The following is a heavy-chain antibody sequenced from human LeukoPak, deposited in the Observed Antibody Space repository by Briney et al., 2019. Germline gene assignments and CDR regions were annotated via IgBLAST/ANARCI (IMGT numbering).Heavy chain of an antibody. CDR1: GFTFSSYW. CDR2: INSDGSST. D-gene: IGHD3-22*01. V-gene: IGHV3-74*01. CDR3: ARDKHHYYDSSGFDY. Sequence: PEGSLRLSCAASGFTFSSYWMHWVRQAPGKGLVWVSRINSDGSSTSYADSVKGRFTISRDNAKNSLYLQMNSLRAEDTAVYYCARDKHHYYDSSGFDYWGQGTLVTVSS. J-gene: IGHJ4*02.